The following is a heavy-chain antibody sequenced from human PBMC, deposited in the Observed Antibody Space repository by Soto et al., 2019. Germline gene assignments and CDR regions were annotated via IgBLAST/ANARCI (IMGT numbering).Heavy chain of an antibody. CDR2: VTGSGESA. J-gene: IGHJ4*02. Sequence: RRLSCGGSGFTFSSYAMSWVRQAPGKGLEWVSGVTGSGESAYYADSVKGRFFISRDNSKKTLYLQMESLRAEDTAVYFCAIDHWFCDSVWGSLRYPYYFDLWGQGTLVTVSS. D-gene: IGHD3-16*01. V-gene: IGHV3-23*01. CDR1: GFTFSSYA. CDR3: AIDHWFCDSVWGSLRYPYYFDL.